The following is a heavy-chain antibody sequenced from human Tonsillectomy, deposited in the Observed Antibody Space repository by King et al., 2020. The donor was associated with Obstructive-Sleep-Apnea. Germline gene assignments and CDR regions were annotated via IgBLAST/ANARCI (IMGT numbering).Heavy chain of an antibody. CDR3: ASGNSTSPGY. J-gene: IGHJ4*02. Sequence: VQLQESGPGLVKPSGTLSLTCAVSGGSISSTNWWSWVRQPPGKGLEGIGEINHSGTINYNPALKNRVTIAIVKSENQFSLKLTPMTAADTAVYYCASGNSTSPGYWGQGTLVTVSS. CDR1: GGSISSTNW. CDR2: INHSGTI. V-gene: IGHV4-4*02. D-gene: IGHD2/OR15-2a*01.